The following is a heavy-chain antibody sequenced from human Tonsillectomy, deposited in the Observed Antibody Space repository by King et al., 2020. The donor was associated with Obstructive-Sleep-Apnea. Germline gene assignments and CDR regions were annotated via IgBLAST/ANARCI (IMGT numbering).Heavy chain of an antibody. CDR2: IYHSGGT. J-gene: IGHJ4*02. CDR3: ARSAEWLIPYYCDK. Sequence: QLQESGPGLVKPSETLSLTCTVSGGSFGTYYWTWIRQPPGKPLEWIGYIYHSGGTNYNPSLKNRVTISIDTSKNQFSLKLTSVSAADTAIYYCARSAEWLIPYYCDKWGQGTLVTVSS. V-gene: IGHV4-59*01. CDR1: GGSFGTYY. D-gene: IGHD6-19*01.